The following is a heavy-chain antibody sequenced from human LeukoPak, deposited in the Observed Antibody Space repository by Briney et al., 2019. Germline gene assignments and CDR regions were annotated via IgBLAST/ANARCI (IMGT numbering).Heavy chain of an antibody. CDR1: GFTVSGNY. Sequence: GGSLRLSCAASGFTVSGNYMGWVRQAPGKGLEWVSVIYSGGNTDYADSVKGRFTVSRDNAKNSLYLQMNSLRAEDTAVYYCARDRAIHLFDYWGQGTLVTVSS. CDR3: ARDRAIHLFDY. CDR2: IYSGGNT. J-gene: IGHJ4*02. D-gene: IGHD2-2*02. V-gene: IGHV3-53*01.